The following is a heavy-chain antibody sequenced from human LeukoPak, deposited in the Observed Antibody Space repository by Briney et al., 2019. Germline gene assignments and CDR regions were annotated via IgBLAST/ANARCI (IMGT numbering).Heavy chain of an antibody. CDR2: INPNSGGT. CDR1: GYTFTGYY. V-gene: IGHV1-2*06. J-gene: IGHJ4*02. CDR3: ARVKGSGWYPFDY. D-gene: IGHD6-19*01. Sequence: ASVKVSCKASGYTFTGYYMHWVRQAPGQGLEWMGRINPNSGGTNYAQKFRGRVTMTRDTSISTAYMELSRLRSDDTAVYYCARVKGSGWYPFDYWGQGTLVTVSP.